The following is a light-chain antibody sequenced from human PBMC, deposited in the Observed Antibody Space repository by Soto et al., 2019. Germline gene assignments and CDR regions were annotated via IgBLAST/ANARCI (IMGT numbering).Light chain of an antibody. Sequence: QSALTQPASVSGSPGQSITISCTGTSSDVGGHNYVSWYQQHPGKAPKLMIYGVSNRPSGVSDRFSGSKSGNTASLTISGLQDEDEADYYCSSYTSSSILYVFGTGTKLTVL. CDR2: GVS. CDR1: SSDVGGHNY. V-gene: IGLV2-14*01. CDR3: SSYTSSSILYV. J-gene: IGLJ1*01.